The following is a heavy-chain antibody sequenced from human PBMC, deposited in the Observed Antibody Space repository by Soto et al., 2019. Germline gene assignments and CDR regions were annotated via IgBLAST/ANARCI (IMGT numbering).Heavy chain of an antibody. D-gene: IGHD2-15*01. CDR1: GGSFSGYY. Sequence: SETLSLTCAVYGGSFSGYYWSWIRQPPGKGLEWIGEINHSGSTNYNPSLKSRVTISVDTSKNQFSLKLSSVTAADTAVYYCARGPLQSNIGGESQTNYYYGMDVWGQGTTVTVSS. CDR3: ARGPLQSNIGGESQTNYYYGMDV. J-gene: IGHJ6*02. CDR2: INHSGST. V-gene: IGHV4-34*01.